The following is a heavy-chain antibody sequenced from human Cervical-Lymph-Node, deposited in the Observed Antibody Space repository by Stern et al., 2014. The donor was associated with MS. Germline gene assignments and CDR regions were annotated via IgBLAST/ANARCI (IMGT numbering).Heavy chain of an antibody. J-gene: IGHJ6*02. CDR2: ISSSSSTI. V-gene: IGHV3-48*04. Sequence: EDQLVESGGGLVQPGGSLRLSCAASAFTFSIYSMNWVRQAPGKGLEWVSYISSSSSTIYYADSVKGRFTISRDNAKNSLYLEMNSLGAEDTAVYYCARDKDIATTGPFYGMDVWGQGTTVTVSS. CDR1: AFTFSIYS. D-gene: IGHD6-13*01. CDR3: ARDKDIATTGPFYGMDV.